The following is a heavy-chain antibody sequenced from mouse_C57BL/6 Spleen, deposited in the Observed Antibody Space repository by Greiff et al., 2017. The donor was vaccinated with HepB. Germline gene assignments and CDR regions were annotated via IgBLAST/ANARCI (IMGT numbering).Heavy chain of an antibody. J-gene: IGHJ2*01. V-gene: IGHV5-6*01. CDR2: ISSGGSYT. CDR3: ARQGTVVATVYYFDY. D-gene: IGHD1-1*01. CDR1: GFTFSSYG. Sequence: EVQLVESGGDLVKPGGSLKLSCAASGFTFSSYGMSWVRQTPDKRLEWVATISSGGSYTYYPDSVKGRFTISRDNAKNTLYLQMSSLKSEDTAMYYGARQGTVVATVYYFDYWGQGTTLTVSS.